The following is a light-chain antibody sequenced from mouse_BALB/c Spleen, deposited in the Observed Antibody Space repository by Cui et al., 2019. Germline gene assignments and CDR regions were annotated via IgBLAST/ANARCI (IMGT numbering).Light chain of an antibody. V-gene: IGKV4-68*01. CDR3: QQWSSNPRT. CDR2: LTS. CDR1: SSVSY. J-gene: IGKJ1*01. Sequence: QIVLTQSPALMSASPGEKVTMTCSASSSVSYMYWYQQKPRSSPKPWIYLTSNLASGVPARFSGSVSGTSYSLTISSMEAEDAATYYCQQWSSNPRTFGGGTKLEIK.